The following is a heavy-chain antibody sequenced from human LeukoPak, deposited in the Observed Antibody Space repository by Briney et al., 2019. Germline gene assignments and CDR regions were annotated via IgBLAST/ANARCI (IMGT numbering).Heavy chain of an antibody. J-gene: IGHJ5*02. V-gene: IGHV4-61*01. D-gene: IGHD6-13*01. Sequence: PSETLSLTCTVSGGSISSSSYYWSWIRQPPGKGLEWIGYIYYSGSTNYSPFFKSRVSISLDTSKNQFSLKLSSVTAADTAVYYCARDILRYSSRWFDPWGQGTLVTVSS. CDR3: ARDILRYSSRWFDP. CDR1: GGSISSSSYY. CDR2: IYYSGST.